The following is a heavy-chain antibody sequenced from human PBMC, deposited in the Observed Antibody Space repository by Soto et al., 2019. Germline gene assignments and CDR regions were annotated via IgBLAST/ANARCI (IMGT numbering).Heavy chain of an antibody. Sequence: EAQLVESGGGLVQPGGSLRVSCSASGFDFSTYWMHWVRQVPGKGLEWVSRIDDDGSSTRYADSVKGRFTISRDNSKNLVYLEMNSLTTDDTAVYYCARRLELPLGASHYYYGMDVWGQGTTVTVSS. CDR2: IDDDGSST. D-gene: IGHD1-7*01. J-gene: IGHJ6*02. CDR3: ARRLELPLGASHYYYGMDV. CDR1: GFDFSTYW. V-gene: IGHV3-74*01.